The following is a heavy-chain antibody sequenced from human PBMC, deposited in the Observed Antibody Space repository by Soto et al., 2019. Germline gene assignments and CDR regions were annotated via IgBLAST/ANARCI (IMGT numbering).Heavy chain of an antibody. CDR2: ISASVGST. CDR3: AKGGQSYDY. D-gene: IGHD3-10*01. Sequence: LSLSCAASGFTFSNYAMSWVRQAPGKGLEWVSAISASVGSTYYTDSVKGRFTISRDNSKNTLYLQMDSLRAEDTAVYYCAKGGQSYDYWGQGTLVTVSS. V-gene: IGHV3-23*01. J-gene: IGHJ4*02. CDR1: GFTFSNYA.